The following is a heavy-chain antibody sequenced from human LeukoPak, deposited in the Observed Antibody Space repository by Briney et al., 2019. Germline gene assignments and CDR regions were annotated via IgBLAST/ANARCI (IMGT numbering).Heavy chain of an antibody. CDR1: GGSISSSSYY. J-gene: IGHJ4*02. D-gene: IGHD3-22*01. V-gene: IGHV4-39*07. CDR2: VYYSRST. CDR3: AREPAWYYYGSSRPDYFDY. Sequence: SETLSLTFTVSGGSISSSSYYWGWIRQPPGKGLEWIGSVYYSRSTYYNPSLKSRVTISVDTSKNQFSLNLTSVTAADTAVYYCAREPAWYYYGSSRPDYFDYWGQGTLVTVSS.